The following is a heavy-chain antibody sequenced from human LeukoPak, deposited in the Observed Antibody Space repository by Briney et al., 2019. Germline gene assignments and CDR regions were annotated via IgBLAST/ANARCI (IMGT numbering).Heavy chain of an antibody. CDR1: EFIFSGYW. CDR3: ARDGFVGAADY. Sequence: GGSLRLSCAASEFIFSGYWMNWVRQAPGKGLEWVANIKQAGSDKQYVASVRGRFTISRDNAKNSLYLQMNSLRVEDTAVYYCARDGFVGAADYWGQGTLVTVSS. D-gene: IGHD6-13*01. V-gene: IGHV3-7*01. CDR2: IKQAGSDK. J-gene: IGHJ4*02.